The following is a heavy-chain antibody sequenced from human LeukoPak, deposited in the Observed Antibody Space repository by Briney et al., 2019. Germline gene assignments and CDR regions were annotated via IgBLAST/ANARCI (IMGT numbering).Heavy chain of an antibody. CDR1: GFTVSSNY. D-gene: IGHD1-20*01. CDR2: ISSSGSTI. Sequence: GGSLRLSCAASGFTVSSNYMNWVRQAPGKGLEWVSYISSSGSTIYYADSVKGRFTISRDNAKNLLYLQMNSLRAEDTAVYYCASLHLAYNWKDYWGQGILVTVSS. CDR3: ASLHLAYNWKDY. V-gene: IGHV3-48*04. J-gene: IGHJ4*02.